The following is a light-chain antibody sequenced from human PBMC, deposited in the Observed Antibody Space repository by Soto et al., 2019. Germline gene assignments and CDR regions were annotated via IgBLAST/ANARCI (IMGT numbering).Light chain of an antibody. CDR2: GAS. J-gene: IGKJ2*01. CDR3: QHYLNWSYT. V-gene: IGKV3-15*01. Sequence: EIVMTQSPATLSVSPGERATLSCRANESVRSNLAWYQQKPGQAPRLLLYGASTRATGIPARFSGSGSGTDFTLTISSLQSGDSAVYYCQHYLNWSYTFGQGTKLEIK. CDR1: ESVRSN.